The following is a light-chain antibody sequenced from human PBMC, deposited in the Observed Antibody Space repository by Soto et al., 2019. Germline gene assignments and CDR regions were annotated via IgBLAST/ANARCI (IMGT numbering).Light chain of an antibody. J-gene: IGLJ2*01. V-gene: IGLV2-23*02. CDR1: SSDVGGYHF. CDR2: EVS. Sequence: QSALTQPASVSGSPGQSITISCTGTSSDVGGYHFVSWYQQHPGKAPKLMLSEVSKRPSEVSTRFSGSKSGNTASLTISGLQAEDEADYYCCSYAGSSTFLVFGGGTKLTVL. CDR3: CSYAGSSTFLV.